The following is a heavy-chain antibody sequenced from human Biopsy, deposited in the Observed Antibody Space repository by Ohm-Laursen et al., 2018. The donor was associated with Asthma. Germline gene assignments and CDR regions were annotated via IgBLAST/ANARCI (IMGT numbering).Heavy chain of an antibody. V-gene: IGHV2-5*02. D-gene: IGHD2-8*02. J-gene: IGHJ3*02. CDR2: IYWDDDK. CDR3: AHRLCIGGACYDAFDI. Sequence: TQTLTLTFTFSGFSLTTTGVGVAWIRQPPGKALEWLARIYWDDDKRYSSSLKSRLTITMDTSKNQVVLTMTNMDPVDTATYYCAHRLCIGGACYDAFDIWGQGTMVTVSS. CDR1: GFSLTTTGVG.